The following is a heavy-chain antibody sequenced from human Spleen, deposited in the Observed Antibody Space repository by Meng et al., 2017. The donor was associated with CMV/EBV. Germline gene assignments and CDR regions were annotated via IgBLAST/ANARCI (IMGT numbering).Heavy chain of an antibody. J-gene: IGHJ6*02. CDR3: AREGARGMDV. CDR1: GYNFDTYW. D-gene: IGHD3-10*01. V-gene: IGHV5-51*01. Sequence: GESLKISCEGSGYNFDTYWIAWVRQMPGKGLEWMGIIYPGDSDTKYSPSFQGQVIFSADKSISTAYLQWSSLKAPDTATYYCAREGARGMDVWGQGTTVTVSS. CDR2: IYPGDSDT.